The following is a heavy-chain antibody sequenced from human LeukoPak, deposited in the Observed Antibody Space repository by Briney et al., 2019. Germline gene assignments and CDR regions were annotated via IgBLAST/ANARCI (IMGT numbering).Heavy chain of an antibody. Sequence: PGGSLRLPCAASGFTFSSFGIHWVRQAPGKGLEWVAVFSYDGSSKYYADSVKGRFTISRDNSQNTVYLQMNSLRAEDTAVYYCAEPRYGGNWDAFDIWGLGTMVTVSS. CDR2: FSYDGSSK. D-gene: IGHD4-23*01. J-gene: IGHJ3*02. CDR1: GFTFSSFG. CDR3: AEPRYGGNWDAFDI. V-gene: IGHV3-30*18.